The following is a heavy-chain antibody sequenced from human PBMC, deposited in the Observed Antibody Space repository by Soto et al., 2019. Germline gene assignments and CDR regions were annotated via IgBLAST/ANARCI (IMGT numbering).Heavy chain of an antibody. J-gene: IGHJ3*02. CDR1: GYTLTELS. Sequence: ASVKVSCKVSGYTLTELSMHWVRQAPGKGLEWMGGFDPEDGETIYAQKFQGRVTMTEDTSTDTAYMELSSLRSEDTAVYYCAGIAARARVDAFDIWGQGTMVTVSS. V-gene: IGHV1-24*01. CDR2: FDPEDGET. D-gene: IGHD6-6*01. CDR3: AGIAARARVDAFDI.